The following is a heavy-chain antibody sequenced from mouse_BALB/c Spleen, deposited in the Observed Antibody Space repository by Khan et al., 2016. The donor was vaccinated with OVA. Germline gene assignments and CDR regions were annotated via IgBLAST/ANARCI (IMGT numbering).Heavy chain of an antibody. V-gene: IGHV1-77*01. CDR2: ISPGSGDT. J-gene: IGHJ3*01. D-gene: IGHD1-2*01. Sequence: QVQLQQSGAELARPGASVKLSRKASGYTFTDYYINWVKQRTGQGLEWIGEISPGSGDTYYNERFKGKATLTADKSSSTAYMQLSSLTSEASAVYCCARRNYFGYTFAYWGQGTLVTVSA. CDR1: GYTFTDYY. CDR3: ARRNYFGYTFAY.